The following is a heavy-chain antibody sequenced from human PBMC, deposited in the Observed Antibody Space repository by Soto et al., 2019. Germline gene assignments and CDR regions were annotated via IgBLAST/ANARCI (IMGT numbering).Heavy chain of an antibody. J-gene: IGHJ6*02. D-gene: IGHD6-13*01. CDR2: MNTNSDDT. CDR3: AREWSAAGHFYGMDV. V-gene: IGHV1-8*01. Sequence: QVQLVQSGAEVKKPGASVQVSCKTSGYTFTSYDINWVRQAPGQGLEWVGWMNTNSDDTRSAQKFRGRLTLTRDKSMRAVYMKLSNLRPDDAAVYYCAREWSAAGHFYGMDVWVQGTTGAGSS. CDR1: GYTFTSYD.